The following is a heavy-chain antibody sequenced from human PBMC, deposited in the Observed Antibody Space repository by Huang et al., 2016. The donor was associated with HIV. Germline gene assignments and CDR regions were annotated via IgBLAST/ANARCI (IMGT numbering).Heavy chain of an antibody. Sequence: EVQLVESGGGLVKPGGSLRLSCAASGFSLDSYNMYWVREYTGKWLQVVSSISPSSSFIDYADSVKGRFSISRDNAKNSLYLQMNNLRGEDTAVYYCARDRGQQLSPFDSWGQGTLVTVSS. V-gene: IGHV3-21*01. CDR2: ISPSSSFI. D-gene: IGHD6-13*01. CDR3: ARDRGQQLSPFDS. CDR1: GFSLDSYN. J-gene: IGHJ4*02.